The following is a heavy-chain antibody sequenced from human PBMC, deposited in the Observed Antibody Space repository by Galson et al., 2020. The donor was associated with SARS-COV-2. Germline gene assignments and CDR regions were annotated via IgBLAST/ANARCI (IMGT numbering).Heavy chain of an antibody. CDR2: IIPIFGTA. V-gene: IGHV1-69*13. CDR3: ARGIGGYSYGYFYYYGMDV. CDR1: GGTFSSYA. Sequence: SVKVSCKASGGTFSSYAISWVRQAPGQGLEWMGGIIPIFGTANYAQKFQGRVTITADESTSTAYMELSSLRSEDTAVYYCARGIGGYSYGYFYYYGMDVWGQGTTVTVSS. J-gene: IGHJ6*02. D-gene: IGHD5-18*01.